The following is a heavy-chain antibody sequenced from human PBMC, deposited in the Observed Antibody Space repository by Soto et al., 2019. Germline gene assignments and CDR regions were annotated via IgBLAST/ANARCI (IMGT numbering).Heavy chain of an antibody. V-gene: IGHV4-31*03. CDR3: SCGYSYGFVY. CDR1: GGSISSGGYF. D-gene: IGHD5-18*01. Sequence: ASENLSLTCTVSGGSISSGGYFWSWIRQQSGKGLEWIGYIYYSGSTYYNPSLKSRVTISVDTSKNQFSLKVSSVTAADTAVYYCSCGYSYGFVYWGQGTLVTVSS. J-gene: IGHJ4*02. CDR2: IYYSGST.